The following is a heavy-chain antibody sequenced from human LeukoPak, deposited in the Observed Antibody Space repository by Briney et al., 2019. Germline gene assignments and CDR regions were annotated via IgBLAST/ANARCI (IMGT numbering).Heavy chain of an antibody. CDR2: IKQDGSEK. Sequence: GGSLRLSCAASGFIFSRHWMSWVRQAPGKGLEWVANIKQDGSEKYYVDSVKGRFTISRDNAKNALYLQMNSLRAEDPAVYYCSTSRTFDYWGQGTLVTVSS. D-gene: IGHD2-2*01. CDR1: GFIFSRHW. J-gene: IGHJ4*02. V-gene: IGHV3-7*01. CDR3: STSRTFDY.